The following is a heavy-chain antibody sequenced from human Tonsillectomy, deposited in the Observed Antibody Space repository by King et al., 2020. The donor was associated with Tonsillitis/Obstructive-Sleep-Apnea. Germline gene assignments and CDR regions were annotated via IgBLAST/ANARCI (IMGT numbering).Heavy chain of an antibody. Sequence: VQLQQWGAGLLKPSETLSLTCAVYGGSFSGYYWSWIRQPPGKGLEWIGEINHSGSTNSNPSLKSRDTISVDTSKNQFSLKRSSVTAADTAVYFCAIRLGYCSGDSCLDYWGQGTLVTVSS. V-gene: IGHV4-34*01. D-gene: IGHD2-15*01. CDR3: AIRLGYCSGDSCLDY. CDR2: INHSGST. J-gene: IGHJ4*02. CDR1: GGSFSGYY.